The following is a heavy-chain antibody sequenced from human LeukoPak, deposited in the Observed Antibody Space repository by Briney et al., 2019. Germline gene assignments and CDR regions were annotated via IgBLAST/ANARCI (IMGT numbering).Heavy chain of an antibody. J-gene: IGHJ4*02. D-gene: IGHD3-16*02. CDR1: GGSFSGYY. V-gene: IGHV4-34*01. Sequence: SETLSLTCAVYGGSFSGYYWSWIRQPPGKGLEWIGGINHSGSTNYNPSLKSRVTISVDTSKNQFSLKLSSVTAADTAVYYCASLRLGELSLDTFDYWGQGTLVTVSS. CDR2: INHSGST. CDR3: ASLRLGELSLDTFDY.